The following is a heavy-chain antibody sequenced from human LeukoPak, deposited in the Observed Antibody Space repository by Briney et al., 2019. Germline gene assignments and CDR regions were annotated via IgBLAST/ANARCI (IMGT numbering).Heavy chain of an antibody. D-gene: IGHD3-22*01. CDR1: GFTFSNYG. J-gene: IGHJ6*01. CDR2: ISSSSIYI. V-gene: IGHV3-21*04. CDR3: AIDGSSGGWMRKDSSGSSDV. Sequence: PGGSLRLSCEASGFTFSNYGMNWVRQAPGKGLEWVACISSSSIYIYYADSFKGRFTITRDKATTSLYLEMNSLRAEDAAVYYCAIDGSSGGWMRKDSSGSSDVWGKGTTVTVSS.